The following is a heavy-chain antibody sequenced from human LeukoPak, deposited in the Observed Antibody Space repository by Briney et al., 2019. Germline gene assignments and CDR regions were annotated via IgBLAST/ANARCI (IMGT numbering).Heavy chain of an antibody. CDR1: GISFTNFY. Sequence: GGSLRLSCAASGISFTNFYMTWVRQAPGKGLEWVANIKADGSEKSYVDSVKGRFTISRDNAKNAVYLQMNSLRAGDTALYYCARRWANHDFWGQGALVTVSS. CDR2: IKADGSEK. J-gene: IGHJ4*02. V-gene: IGHV3-7*01. D-gene: IGHD4/OR15-4a*01. CDR3: ARRWANHDF.